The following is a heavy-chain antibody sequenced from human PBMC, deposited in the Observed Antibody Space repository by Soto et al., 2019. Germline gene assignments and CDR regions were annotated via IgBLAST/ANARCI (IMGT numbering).Heavy chain of an antibody. CDR2: ISAYNGNT. D-gene: IGHD2-2*01. CDR3: ARDEGVEVPFYHDALDL. Sequence: QDQLLQSGAEVKKPGASVKVSCQASGYTFSSYGITWVRQAPGQGLEWVGWISAYNGNTKSAQKFQGRVTLTTDTSTSPAYMALRSLRSDGTAVYFCARDEGVEVPFYHDALDLWGQGTLVSVSS. J-gene: IGHJ3*01. V-gene: IGHV1-18*01. CDR1: GYTFSSYG.